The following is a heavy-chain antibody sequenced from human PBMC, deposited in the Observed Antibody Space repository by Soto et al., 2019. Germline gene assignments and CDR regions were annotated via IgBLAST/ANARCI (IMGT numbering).Heavy chain of an antibody. J-gene: IGHJ4*02. V-gene: IGHV4-31*03. Sequence: QVQLQESGPGLVKPSQTLSLTCSVSGGSISSGGYYWSWIRQHPGKGLEWIGYIYYIGSTYYNPSLKSRVTISVDTSKNQFSLKLSSVTAADTAVYYCARTWVTTWTVDDYWGQGTLVTVSS. CDR2: IYYIGST. CDR3: ARTWVTTWTVDDY. D-gene: IGHD4-17*01. CDR1: GGSISSGGYY.